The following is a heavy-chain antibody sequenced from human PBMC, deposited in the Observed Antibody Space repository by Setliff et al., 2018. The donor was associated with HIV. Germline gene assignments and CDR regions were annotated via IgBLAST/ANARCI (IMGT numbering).Heavy chain of an antibody. CDR2: IDQDGSEK. J-gene: IGHJ4*02. V-gene: IGHV3-7*01. D-gene: IGHD3-10*01. CDR1: GFNFKTYG. CDR3: ARHDVVRGAIDN. Sequence: GGSLRLSCAASGFNFKTYGMTWVRQAPGKGLEWVANIDQDGSEKNYVDSVKGRFTISRDNAKNSMDLQMNSLRADDTAVYYCARHDVVRGAIDNWGQGTLVTVSS.